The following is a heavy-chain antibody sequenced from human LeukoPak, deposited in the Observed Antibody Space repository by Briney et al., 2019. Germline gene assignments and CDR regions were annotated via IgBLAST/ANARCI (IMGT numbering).Heavy chain of an antibody. CDR2: INHSGST. D-gene: IGHD3-22*01. CDR1: GDSIGSSSYY. V-gene: IGHV4-39*07. Sequence: SETLSLTCTVSGDSIGSSSYYWGWIRQPPGKGLEWIGEINHSGSTNYNPSLKSRVTISVDTSKNQFSLKLSSVTAADTAVYYCARGPRRRYYYDSSGYYSEYFQHWGQGTLVTVSS. J-gene: IGHJ1*01. CDR3: ARGPRRRYYYDSSGYYSEYFQH.